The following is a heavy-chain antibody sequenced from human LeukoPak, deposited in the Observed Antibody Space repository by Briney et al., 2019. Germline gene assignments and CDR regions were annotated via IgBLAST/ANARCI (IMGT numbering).Heavy chain of an antibody. CDR2: IYYSGST. CDR3: ARGVGRQDYFDY. J-gene: IGHJ4*02. V-gene: IGHV4-39*07. CDR1: GGSISSSNYY. Sequence: SETLSLTCTVSGGSISSSNYYWGWIRQPPGKGLEWIGSIYYSGSTYYNPSLKSRVTISVDTSKNQFSLKLSSVTAADTAVYYCARGVGRQDYFDYWGQGTLVTVSS. D-gene: IGHD1-1*01.